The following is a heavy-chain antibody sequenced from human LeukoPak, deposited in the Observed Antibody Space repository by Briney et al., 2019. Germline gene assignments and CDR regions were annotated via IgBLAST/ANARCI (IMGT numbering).Heavy chain of an antibody. Sequence: GGSLRLSCAAFGFTVSSKYMSWVRQAPGKGLEWVSVFYSGGSTYYADSVKGRFTISRDNSKNTLYPQMNSLRAEDTAVYYCARGPSTWYSSGWSSSDYWGQGTLVTVSS. CDR2: FYSGGST. D-gene: IGHD6-19*01. CDR1: GFTVSSKY. J-gene: IGHJ4*02. CDR3: ARGPSTWYSSGWSSSDY. V-gene: IGHV3-66*01.